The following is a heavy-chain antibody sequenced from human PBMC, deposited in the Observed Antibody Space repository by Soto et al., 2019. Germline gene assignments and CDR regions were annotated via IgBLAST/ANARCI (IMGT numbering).Heavy chain of an antibody. V-gene: IGHV4-38-2*02. Sequence: QVQLQESGPGLVKPSETLSLTCAVSGYSISSVYYWGWIRQPPGKGLEWIGSIYHSGSTYYNPSLKSRVTISVDTSKNQVSLKLSSVTAADTAVYYCARDDSLTGYYSNFDYWGQGTLVTVSS. D-gene: IGHD3-9*01. CDR3: ARDDSLTGYYSNFDY. CDR1: GYSISSVYY. CDR2: IYHSGST. J-gene: IGHJ4*02.